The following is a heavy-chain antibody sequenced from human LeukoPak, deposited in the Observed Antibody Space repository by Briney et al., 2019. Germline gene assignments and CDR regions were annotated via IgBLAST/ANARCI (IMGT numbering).Heavy chain of an antibody. D-gene: IGHD3-10*01. V-gene: IGHV3-74*01. J-gene: IGHJ4*02. CDR1: GFTFSSYW. CDR2: INSDGSST. CDR3: ARDGPWFGEFFDY. Sequence: GGSLRLSCAASGFTFSSYWMHWVRQAPGKGLVWVSRINSDGSSTSYADSVKGRFTISRDNAKNSLYLQMNSLRAEDTAVYYCARDGPWFGEFFDYWGQGTLVTVSS.